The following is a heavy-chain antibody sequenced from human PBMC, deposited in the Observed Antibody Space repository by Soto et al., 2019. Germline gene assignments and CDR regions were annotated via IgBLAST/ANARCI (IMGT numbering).Heavy chain of an antibody. J-gene: IGHJ6*02. V-gene: IGHV3-53*01. CDR3: ARGPLCSSTSCPSRAAGGYYYYYGMDV. D-gene: IGHD2-2*01. Sequence: AWWSLRLSCSASVFTVSSNYMSWFRQAPGKGLEWVSVIYSGGSTYYADSVKGRFTISRDNSKNTLYLQMNSLRAEDTAVYYCARGPLCSSTSCPSRAAGGYYYYYGMDVWGQGTTVTVSS. CDR2: IYSGGST. CDR1: VFTVSSNY.